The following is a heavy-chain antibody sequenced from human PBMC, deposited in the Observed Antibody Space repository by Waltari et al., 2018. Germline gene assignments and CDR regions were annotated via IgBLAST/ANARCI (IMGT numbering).Heavy chain of an antibody. V-gene: IGHV3-7*01. CDR3: ARVPDGSSYAFDI. Sequence: EVQLVESGGGLVQPGGSLSLSCSASGFTFRSFWMSWVRPAPGKGLEWVANIKQDGSEKYYVDSVKGRFTISRDNAKNSLYLQMNSLRAEDTAVYYCARVPDGSSYAFDIWGQGTMVTVSS. D-gene: IGHD6-13*01. J-gene: IGHJ3*02. CDR2: IKQDGSEK. CDR1: GFTFRSFW.